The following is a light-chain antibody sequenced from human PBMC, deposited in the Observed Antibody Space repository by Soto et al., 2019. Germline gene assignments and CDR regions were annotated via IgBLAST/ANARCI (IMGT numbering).Light chain of an antibody. CDR3: QQSHILPHT. CDR2: DVS. J-gene: IGKJ4*01. V-gene: IGKV1-39*01. Sequence: DIQMTQSPSSLSASVGDRVTITCRASQRINTYLNWYQQKPGKAPNLLISDVSRLQSGVPSRFSGSGSETDFTLTIASLQLEDFATYYFQQSHILPHTFGGGTKVEIK. CDR1: QRINTY.